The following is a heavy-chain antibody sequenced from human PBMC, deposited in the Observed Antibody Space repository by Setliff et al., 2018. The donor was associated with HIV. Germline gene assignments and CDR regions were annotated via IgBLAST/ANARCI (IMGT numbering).Heavy chain of an antibody. J-gene: IGHJ4*02. V-gene: IGHV4-4*07. CDR3: ARDQKGYSYGCFDS. D-gene: IGHD5-18*01. CDR2: MHTSGNT. CDR1: GDSISGYY. Sequence: ASETLSLTCTSSGDSISGYYWSWIRQPAGKGLEWIGRMHTSGNTNYNPSLKSRVTMSVDTSKNQFSLRLSSVTAADTAVYYCARDQKGYSYGCFDSWGQGTLVTVSS.